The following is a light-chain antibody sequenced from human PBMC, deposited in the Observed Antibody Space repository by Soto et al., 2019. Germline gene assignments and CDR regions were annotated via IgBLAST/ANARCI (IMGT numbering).Light chain of an antibody. CDR1: QSISRY. CDR3: QQSYSSPPT. CDR2: GAN. Sequence: DIQLTHSQSSLAASVGDRITMTLRSSQSISRYLNWYQQRPGTAPKVLIFGANSLQSGVPSRFSGSGSGTEFTLTISSLQPEDFATYYCQQSYSSPPTFGQGTKVDI. J-gene: IGKJ1*01. V-gene: IGKV1-39*01.